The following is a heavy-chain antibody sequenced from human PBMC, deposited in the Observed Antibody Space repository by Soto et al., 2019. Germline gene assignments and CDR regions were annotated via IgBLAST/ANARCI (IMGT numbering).Heavy chain of an antibody. Sequence: QVQLLQSGAEVKQPGASVKVSCKASGYTFTSYGVSWVRQAPGQGLEWMGWISAYNGDTKYSQKLQGRISLTTDTYTRTAYMELRSLRADDTAVYYCARVPSYSTLDYWGQGTLVTVSS. CDR3: ARVPSYSTLDY. D-gene: IGHD2-21*01. V-gene: IGHV1-18*04. CDR1: GYTFTSYG. CDR2: ISAYNGDT. J-gene: IGHJ4*02.